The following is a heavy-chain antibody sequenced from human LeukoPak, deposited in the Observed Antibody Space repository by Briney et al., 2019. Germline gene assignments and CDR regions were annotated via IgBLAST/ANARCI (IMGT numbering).Heavy chain of an antibody. CDR3: ARAPLSGTYYTDAFDI. CDR1: GGSISTNNW. Sequence: SETLSLTCAVSGGSISTNNWWTWVRQPPGKGLEWIGEIHHSGSTDYNPSLKSRVTISPDKSKNQFSLALTSVTAADTAVYFCARAPLSGTYYTDAFDIWAKGQWSPSPQ. V-gene: IGHV4-4*02. CDR2: IHHSGST. D-gene: IGHD1-26*01. J-gene: IGHJ3*02.